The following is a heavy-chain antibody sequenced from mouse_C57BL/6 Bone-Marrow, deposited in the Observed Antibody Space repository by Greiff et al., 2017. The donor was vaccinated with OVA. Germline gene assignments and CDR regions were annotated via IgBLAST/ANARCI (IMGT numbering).Heavy chain of an antibody. Sequence: VHVKQSGPELVKPGDSVKISCKASGYSFTGYFMNWVMQSHGKSLEWIGRINPYNGDTFYNQKFKGKATLTVDKSSSTAHMELRSLTSEDSAVYYCARPDYYGSSYWYFDVWGTGTTVTVSS. CDR2: INPYNGDT. CDR1: GYSFTGYF. CDR3: ARPDYYGSSYWYFDV. J-gene: IGHJ1*03. D-gene: IGHD1-1*01. V-gene: IGHV1-20*01.